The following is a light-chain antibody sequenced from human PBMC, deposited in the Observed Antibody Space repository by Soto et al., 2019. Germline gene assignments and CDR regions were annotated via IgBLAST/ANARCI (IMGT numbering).Light chain of an antibody. V-gene: IGKV2-30*01. CDR1: QSLAYSDGNTY. CDR3: MQGTHWPPYT. Sequence: DVVMTQSPLSLPVTLGQPASISCRSSQSLAYSDGNTYLNWFQQRPGQSPRRLIHKVSNRDSRVPGRFSGSGSGTDFTLKISRVEAEDVGVYYCMQGTHWPPYTFGQGTKLEIK. CDR2: KVS. J-gene: IGKJ2*01.